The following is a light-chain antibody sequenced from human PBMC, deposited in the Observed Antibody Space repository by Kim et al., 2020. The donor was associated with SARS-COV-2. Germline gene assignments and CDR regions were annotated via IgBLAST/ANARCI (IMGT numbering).Light chain of an antibody. V-gene: IGLV3-9*01. J-gene: IGLJ2*01. CDR2: RDF. Sequence: SVALGQTARIACGGNNIESKNVHWYQQKPGQALVLVIYRDFKRPSGIPERFSGSNSGNTATLTISSAQAGDEADYYCQVWDSSHVVFGGGTQLTVL. CDR1: NIESKN. CDR3: QVWDSSHVV.